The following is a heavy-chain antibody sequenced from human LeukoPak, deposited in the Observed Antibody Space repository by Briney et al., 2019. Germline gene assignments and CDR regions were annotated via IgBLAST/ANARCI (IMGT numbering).Heavy chain of an antibody. J-gene: IGHJ4*02. V-gene: IGHV3-7*01. D-gene: IGHD1-26*01. CDR2: INREGNEK. CDR3: ARVGTWELDF. Sequence: GGSLRLSCATFGFAFSDYWMTWVRQVPGKGLEWVANINREGNEKYYVDSVKGRFTISRDNAKNSVDLQMDSLRVEDTAVYYCARVGTWELDFSGQGTLVTVSS. CDR1: GFAFSDYW.